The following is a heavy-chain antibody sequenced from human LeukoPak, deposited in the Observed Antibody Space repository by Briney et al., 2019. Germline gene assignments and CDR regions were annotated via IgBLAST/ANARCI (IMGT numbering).Heavy chain of an antibody. CDR1: GFTFSSNA. CDR2: ISSGGGFT. J-gene: IGHJ4*02. D-gene: IGHD3-22*01. V-gene: IGHV3-23*01. CDR3: AKDRSSSGFSCVDH. Sequence: PGGSLRLSXAASGFTFSSNAMSWVRQAPGKGLEWVSTISSGGGFTNYADSVKGRFTISRDNSKNTLHLQMNSLKDEDTAVYYCAKDRSSSGFSCVDHWGQGTLVTVSS.